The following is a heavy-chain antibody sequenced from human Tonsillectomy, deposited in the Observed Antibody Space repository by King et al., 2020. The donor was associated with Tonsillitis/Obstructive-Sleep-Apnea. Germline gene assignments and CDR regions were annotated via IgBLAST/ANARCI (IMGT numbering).Heavy chain of an antibody. Sequence: VQLVESGGGVVQPGRSLRLSCAASGFTFSSYAMHWVRQAPGKGLEWVAVISYDGSNKYYADSVKGRFTISRDNSKNTLYLQMNSLRAEDTAVYYCARDKGFLEWIFDYWGQGTLVTVSS. CDR1: GFTFSSYA. CDR2: ISYDGSNK. CDR3: ARDKGFLEWIFDY. D-gene: IGHD3-3*01. V-gene: IGHV3-30*04. J-gene: IGHJ4*02.